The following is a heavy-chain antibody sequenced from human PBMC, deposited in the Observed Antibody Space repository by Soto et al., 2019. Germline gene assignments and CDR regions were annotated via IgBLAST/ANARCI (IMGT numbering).Heavy chain of an antibody. CDR3: ARHMCIAATGDY. CDR1: GFTFSSYS. CDR2: ITSSSNYI. J-gene: IGHJ4*02. Sequence: EVQLVESGGGLVKPGGSLRLSCAASGFTFSSYSLTWVRQPPGKGLEWVSSITSSSNYIYYADSVKGRFTISRDNAKNSLFLQMNSLSAEDTAVYYCARHMCIAATGDYWGQGTLVTVSS. D-gene: IGHD6-13*01. V-gene: IGHV3-21*01.